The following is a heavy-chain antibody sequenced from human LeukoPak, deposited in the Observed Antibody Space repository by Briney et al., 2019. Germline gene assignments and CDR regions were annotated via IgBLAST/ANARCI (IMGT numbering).Heavy chain of an antibody. Sequence: EASVNVSFKASGGTFSSYAISWVRQAPGQGLEWMGGIIPIFGTANYAQKFQGRVTITTDESTSTAYMELSSLRSEDTAVYYCARDLGTYSGYRRARYYFDYWGQGTLVTVSS. V-gene: IGHV1-69*05. CDR1: GGTFSSYA. CDR3: ARDLGTYSGYRRARYYFDY. J-gene: IGHJ4*02. CDR2: IIPIFGTA. D-gene: IGHD5-12*01.